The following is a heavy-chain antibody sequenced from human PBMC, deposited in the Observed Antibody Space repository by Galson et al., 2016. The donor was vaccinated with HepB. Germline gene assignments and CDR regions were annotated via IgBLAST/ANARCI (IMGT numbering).Heavy chain of an antibody. CDR2: YVVAGNT. CDR3: ARGLRAGYYWSFDV. Sequence: SLRLSCAASGFTFNNYDMHWVRQSMGKGLEWVSGYVVAGNTYCADSVKGRFTISREDGENSLYLQMNSLRAGDTAVYHCARGLRAGYYWSFDVWGQGTTVTVSS. V-gene: IGHV3-13*01. D-gene: IGHD1-26*01. J-gene: IGHJ6*02. CDR1: GFTFNNYD.